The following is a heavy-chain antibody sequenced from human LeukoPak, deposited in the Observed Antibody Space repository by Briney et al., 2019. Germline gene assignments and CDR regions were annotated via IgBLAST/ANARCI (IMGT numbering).Heavy chain of an antibody. CDR1: GFTFSSYA. J-gene: IGHJ4*02. CDR3: AKGVEYYDSSGFDY. D-gene: IGHD3-22*01. CDR2: ISYDGSNK. V-gene: IGHV3-30*04. Sequence: GGSLRLSCAASGFTFSSYAMHWVRQAPGKGLEWVAVISYDGSNKYYADSVKGRFTISRDNSKNTLYLQMNSLRAEDTAVYYCAKGVEYYDSSGFDYWGQGTLVTVSS.